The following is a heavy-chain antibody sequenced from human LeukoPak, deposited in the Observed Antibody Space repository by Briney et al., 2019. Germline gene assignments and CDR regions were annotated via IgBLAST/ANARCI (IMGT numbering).Heavy chain of an antibody. CDR3: ARNAGNSDVDY. D-gene: IGHD4-23*01. CDR2: IYHSGST. CDR1: GGSITGSNW. J-gene: IGHJ4*02. Sequence: SGTLSLTCAVSGGSITGSNWWTWVRQPPGKGLEWIGEIYHSGSTNYNPSLKSRVTISVDKSNNQFSLKLNSMTAADTAVYYCARNAGNSDVDYWGQGILVNVSS. V-gene: IGHV4-4*02.